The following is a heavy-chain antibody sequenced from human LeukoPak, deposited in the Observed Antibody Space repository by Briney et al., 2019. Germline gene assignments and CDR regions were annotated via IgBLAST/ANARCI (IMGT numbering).Heavy chain of an antibody. CDR2: INPSGGST. J-gene: IGHJ4*02. CDR3: ARSRSPYYYDSSGYYGDY. D-gene: IGHD3-22*01. Sequence: ASVKVSCKASGYTFTSYYMHWVRQAPGQGLEWMGIINPSGGSTSYAQKFQGRVTITADESTSTAYMELSSLRSEDTAVYYCARSRSPYYYDSSGYYGDYWGQGTLVTVSS. V-gene: IGHV1-46*01. CDR1: GYTFTSYY.